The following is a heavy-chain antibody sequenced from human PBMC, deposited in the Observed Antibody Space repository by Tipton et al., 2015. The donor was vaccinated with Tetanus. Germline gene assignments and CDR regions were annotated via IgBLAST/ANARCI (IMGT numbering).Heavy chain of an antibody. CDR1: GGSVSSGSYY. CDR3: ARPIKQWLVPVDS. Sequence: TLSLTCTVFGGSVSSGSYYWAWIRQPPGKGLEYIGYILYGASTHYNPSLKSRVTMSIDTSKNQFSLNLSSVTAADTAVYYCARPIKQWLVPVDSWGQGTLVTVSS. J-gene: IGHJ4*02. CDR2: ILYGAST. D-gene: IGHD6-19*01. V-gene: IGHV4-61*01.